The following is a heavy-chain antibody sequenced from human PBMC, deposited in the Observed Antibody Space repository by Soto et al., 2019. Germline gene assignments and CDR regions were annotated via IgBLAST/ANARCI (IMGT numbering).Heavy chain of an antibody. D-gene: IGHD3-10*01. CDR3: ARLLREVVVRGVSSF. V-gene: IGHV3-21*06. Sequence: EVQLVESGGGLVKPGGSLRLSCAASGFTFSSYSMNWVRQALGKGLEWVSSISSSNSYIYYADSVKGRFTISRDNAKNSLYLQMNSLSTEDTAVYYSARLLREVVVRGVSSFWGQGTLVTVSS. J-gene: IGHJ4*02. CDR1: GFTFSSYS. CDR2: ISSSNSYI.